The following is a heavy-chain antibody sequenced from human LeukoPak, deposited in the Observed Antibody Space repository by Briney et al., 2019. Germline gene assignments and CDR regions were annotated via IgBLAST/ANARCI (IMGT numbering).Heavy chain of an antibody. CDR1: GYTFTGYY. V-gene: IGHV1-18*04. CDR2: ISAYNGNT. J-gene: IGHJ4*02. CDR3: ARGAQKLTYYYDSSGYYYFDY. D-gene: IGHD3-22*01. Sequence: ASVKVSCKASGYTFTGYYMHWVRQAPGQGLEWMGWISAYNGNTNYAQKLQGRVTMTTDTSTSTAYMELRSLRSDDTAVYYCARGAQKLTYYYDSSGYYYFDYWGQGTLVTVSS.